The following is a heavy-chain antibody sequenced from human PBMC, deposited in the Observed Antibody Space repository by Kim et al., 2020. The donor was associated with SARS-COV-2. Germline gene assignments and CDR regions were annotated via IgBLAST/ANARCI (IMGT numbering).Heavy chain of an antibody. V-gene: IGHV3-9*01. Sequence: DSVEGRFTISRDNAKNSLYLQMNSLRAEDTALYYCAKDRSIVGATGGMDVWGQGTTVTVSS. D-gene: IGHD1-26*01. CDR3: AKDRSIVGATGGMDV. J-gene: IGHJ6*02.